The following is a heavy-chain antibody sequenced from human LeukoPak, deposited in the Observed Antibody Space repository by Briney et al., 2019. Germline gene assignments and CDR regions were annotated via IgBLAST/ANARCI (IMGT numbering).Heavy chain of an antibody. Sequence: SGESLRLSCAASGFTFSSYGMHWVRQAPGKGLEWVAVISYDGSNKYYADSVKGRFTISRENSKNTLYLQMNSLRAEDTAVYYCATRMRYSSGWLKIDYWGQGTLVTVSS. CDR2: ISYDGSNK. D-gene: IGHD6-19*01. V-gene: IGHV3-30*03. J-gene: IGHJ4*02. CDR3: ATRMRYSSGWLKIDY. CDR1: GFTFSSYG.